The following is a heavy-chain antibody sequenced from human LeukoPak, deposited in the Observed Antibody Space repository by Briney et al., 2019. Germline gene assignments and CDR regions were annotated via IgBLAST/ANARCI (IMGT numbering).Heavy chain of an antibody. Sequence: GGSLRLSCTVSGFTVSSNYMSWVRQAPGKGLEWVSVIYSGGSTYYADSVKGRFTISRDNSKNTLYLQMNSLRAEDTAVYYCARSYGSGSYHNDYWGQGTLVTVSS. CDR3: ARSYGSGSYHNDY. CDR2: IYSGGST. D-gene: IGHD3-10*01. CDR1: GFTVSSNY. J-gene: IGHJ4*02. V-gene: IGHV3-53*01.